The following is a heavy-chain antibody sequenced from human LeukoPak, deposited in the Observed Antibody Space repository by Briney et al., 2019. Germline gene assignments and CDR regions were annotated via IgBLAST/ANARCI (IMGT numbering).Heavy chain of an antibody. CDR2: IYYSGST. J-gene: IGHJ5*02. CDR1: GGSISSYY. D-gene: IGHD3-3*01. Sequence: SETLSLTCTVSGGSISSYYWSWIRQPPGKGLEWIGYIYYSGSTNYNPSLKSRVTISVDTSKNQFSLKLSSVTAADTAVYYCARRRSGRNWFDPWGQGTLVTVSS. CDR3: ARRRSGRNWFDP. V-gene: IGHV4-59*08.